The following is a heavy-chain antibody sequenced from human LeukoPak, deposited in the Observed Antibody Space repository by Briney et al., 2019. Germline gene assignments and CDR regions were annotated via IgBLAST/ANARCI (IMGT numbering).Heavy chain of an antibody. V-gene: IGHV3-23*01. CDR3: AKWDGDYVYYYYAIDV. CDR1: GFTFSSYA. D-gene: IGHD4-17*01. CDR2: ISGSGGRT. J-gene: IGHJ6*02. Sequence: GGSLRLSCAASGFTFSSYAMSWVRQAPGKGLEWVSAISGSGGRTYYADAVKGRFTISRDNSKNTLYLQMNSLRAEDTAVYYCAKWDGDYVYYYYAIDVWGQGTTVTVSS.